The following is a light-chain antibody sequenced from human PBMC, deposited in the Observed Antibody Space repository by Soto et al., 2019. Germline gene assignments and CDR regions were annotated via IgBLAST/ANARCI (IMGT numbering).Light chain of an antibody. V-gene: IGKV2-24*01. CDR2: KIS. Sequence: IVMTQTTLSSPVTLGQPASISCRSSQSLVHSDGNTYFSWLQQRPGQPPRILIYKISDRFSEVPDRFSGSGAGTDFTLNISRVEPEDVGVYYCMQAAQFPWTFGQGTKVEIK. CDR1: QSLVHSDGNTY. J-gene: IGKJ1*01. CDR3: MQAAQFPWT.